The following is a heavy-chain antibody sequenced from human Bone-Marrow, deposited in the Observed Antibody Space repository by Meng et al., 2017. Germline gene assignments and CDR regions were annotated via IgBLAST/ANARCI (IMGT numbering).Heavy chain of an antibody. V-gene: IGHV1-3*01. CDR3: ARVTDFWSGYYTGNYYYGMDV. J-gene: IGHJ6*02. Sequence: ASVKVSCKASGYTFTSYAMHWVRQAPGQRLEWMGWINAGHGNTKYSQKFQGRVTITRDTSASTAYMELSSLRSEDTAVYYCARVTDFWSGYYTGNYYYGMDVWGQGTTVTVSS. CDR2: INAGHGNT. CDR1: GYTFTSYA. D-gene: IGHD3-3*01.